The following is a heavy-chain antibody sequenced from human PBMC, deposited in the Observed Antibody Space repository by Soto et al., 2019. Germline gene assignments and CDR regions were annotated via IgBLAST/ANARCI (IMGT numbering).Heavy chain of an antibody. Sequence: ASVKVSCRASGYTFPSYGISGVRQAPGQGLEWMGWISGYNGNTNYAQMLQGRVTMTTDTSTSTAYMELRSLRSDDTAVYYCARDDCSGGSCYRPLDYGGQGTLVTSP. D-gene: IGHD2-15*01. J-gene: IGHJ4*02. CDR1: GYTFPSYG. V-gene: IGHV1-18*01. CDR2: ISGYNGNT. CDR3: ARDDCSGGSCYRPLDY.